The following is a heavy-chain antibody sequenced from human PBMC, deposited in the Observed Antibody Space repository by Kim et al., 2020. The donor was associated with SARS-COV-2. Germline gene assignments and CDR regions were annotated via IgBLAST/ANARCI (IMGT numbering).Heavy chain of an antibody. J-gene: IGHJ2*01. D-gene: IGHD6-19*01. CDR3: AKDGSQWLVGYFDL. CDR1: RFTFSSYA. CDR2: ISGSGGST. Sequence: GGSLRLSCAASRFTFSSYAMSWVRQAPGKGLEWVSAISGSGGSTYYADSVKGRFTISRDNSKNTLYLQMNSLRAEDTAVYYCAKDGSQWLVGYFDLWGRGTLVTVSS. V-gene: IGHV3-23*01.